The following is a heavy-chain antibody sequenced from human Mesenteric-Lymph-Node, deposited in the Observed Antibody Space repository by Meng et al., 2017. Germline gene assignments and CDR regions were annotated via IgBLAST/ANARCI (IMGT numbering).Heavy chain of an antibody. CDR2: VYYTGSS. CDR3: ARTWGFYDAFDI. V-gene: IGHV4-59*01. D-gene: IGHD3-16*01. J-gene: IGHJ3*02. Sequence: SETLSPTCTVSGGSLTNFYWNWIRQPPGKGLEWIGYVYYTGSSDYNPSLQSRVSISLDTSKNQFSLRLRSVTAADTAIYYCARTWGFYDAFDIWGQGTLVTVSS. CDR1: GGSLTNFY.